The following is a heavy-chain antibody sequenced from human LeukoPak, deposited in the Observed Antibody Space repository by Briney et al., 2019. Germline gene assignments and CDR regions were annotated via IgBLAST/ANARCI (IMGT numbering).Heavy chain of an antibody. CDR1: GYTFTRYG. CDR3: ARSFYPLTTVRPPEY. CDR2: ISTYNGKT. Sequence: GASVRVSCKASGYTFTRYGITWVRQAPGQGLEWMGWISTYNGKTNYAQKVQDRVTMTTDTSTSTVYMELRSLRSDDTALYFCARSFYPLTTVRPPEYWGQGTLVTVSS. D-gene: IGHD4-17*01. J-gene: IGHJ4*02. V-gene: IGHV1-18*01.